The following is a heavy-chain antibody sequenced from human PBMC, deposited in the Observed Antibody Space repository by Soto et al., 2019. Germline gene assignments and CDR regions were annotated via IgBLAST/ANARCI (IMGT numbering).Heavy chain of an antibody. CDR1: GWSISSYY. CDR2: IYYRANP. V-gene: IGHV4-59*12. J-gene: IGHJ6*02. Sequence: PSETLSLTCTVSGWSISSYYWSWIRQPPGKGLEWIGYIYYRANPNYNPSLKSRVTISQDTSKNQFSLKLSSVTAADTAVYYCVGEGGGDYDILTGLHGMDVWGQGTTVTVSS. CDR3: VGEGGGDYDILTGLHGMDV. D-gene: IGHD3-9*01.